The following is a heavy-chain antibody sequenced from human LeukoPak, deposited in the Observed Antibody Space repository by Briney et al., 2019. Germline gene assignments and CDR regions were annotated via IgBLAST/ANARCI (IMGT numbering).Heavy chain of an antibody. J-gene: IGHJ4*02. V-gene: IGHV4-34*01. Sequence: PSETLSLTCAVSGGSFSSYYWSWIRQPPGKGLEWVGVINNSRSTNYNPSLKSRVTISVDTSKNQFSLKLSSVTAADTAVYYCAREDYVWGRYRSRFDYWGQGTLVTVSS. D-gene: IGHD3-16*02. CDR2: INNSRST. CDR3: AREDYVWGRYRSRFDY. CDR1: GGSFSSYY.